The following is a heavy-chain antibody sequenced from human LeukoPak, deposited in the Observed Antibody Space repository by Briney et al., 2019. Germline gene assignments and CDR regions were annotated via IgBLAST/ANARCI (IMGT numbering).Heavy chain of an antibody. CDR1: GYTFTSYD. J-gene: IGHJ4*02. V-gene: IGHV1-18*01. CDR3: ARDENGYYPNSFDY. Sequence: GASVKVSCKASGYTFTSYDINWVRQAPGQGLEWMGWISAYNGRTNYAQKLQDRVTMTTDTSTTTAYMELRSLRSDDTAVYYCARDENGYYPNSFDYWGQGTLVTVSS. CDR2: ISAYNGRT. D-gene: IGHD3-22*01.